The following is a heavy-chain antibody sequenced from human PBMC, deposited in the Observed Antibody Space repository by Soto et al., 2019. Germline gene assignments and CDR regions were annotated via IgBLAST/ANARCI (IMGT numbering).Heavy chain of an antibody. V-gene: IGHV4-59*01. Sequence: SETLSLTCSVSGGSIRSYYWSWIRQSPEKWLEWIGYFYHSGNSNYNPSLKSRVTISVDTSKNQLSLSLRSVTAADTAVYFCARISSVDPYGYVNGGLDVWGQGTTVT. J-gene: IGHJ6*02. CDR1: GGSIRSYY. CDR2: FYHSGNS. D-gene: IGHD5-18*01. CDR3: ARISSVDPYGYVNGGLDV.